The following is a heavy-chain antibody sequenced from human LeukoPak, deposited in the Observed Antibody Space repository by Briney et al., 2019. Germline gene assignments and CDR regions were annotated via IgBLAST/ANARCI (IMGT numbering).Heavy chain of an antibody. CDR2: TYYRSKWYN. D-gene: IGHD5-12*01. CDR1: GDSVSSNSAA. CDR3: ARDQRKSSGYAGDYYYGMDV. J-gene: IGHJ6*02. V-gene: IGHV6-1*01. Sequence: SQTLSLTCAISGDSVSSNSAAWNWIRQSPSRGLEWLGRTYYRSKWYNDYAVSVKSRITINPDTSKNQFSLQLNSVTPEDTAVYYCARDQRKSSGYAGDYYYGMDVWGQGTTVTVSS.